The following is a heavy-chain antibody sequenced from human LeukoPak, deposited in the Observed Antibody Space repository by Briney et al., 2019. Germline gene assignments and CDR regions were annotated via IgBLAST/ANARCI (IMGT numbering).Heavy chain of an antibody. CDR3: VKDSNYDFWSGYYKGFDN. V-gene: IGHV3-20*04. CDR1: GFTFDDYG. D-gene: IGHD3-3*01. J-gene: IGHJ4*02. Sequence: GGSLRLSCAASGFTSGFTFDDYGMNWVRQVPGKGLEWVSGISRDGGRTGYADSVQGRFTISRDNSRNSLHLQMNSLRVEDTAFYYCVKDSNYDFWSGYYKGFDNWGQGTLVTVSS. CDR2: ISRDGGRT.